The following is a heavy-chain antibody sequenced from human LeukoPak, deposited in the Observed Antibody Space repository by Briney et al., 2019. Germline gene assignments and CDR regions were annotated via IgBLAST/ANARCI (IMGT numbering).Heavy chain of an antibody. V-gene: IGHV4-34*01. CDR3: ARDGGYAKGNPFDY. CDR2: INHSGST. Sequence: SETLSLTCAVYGGSFSGYYWSWIRQPPGKGLEWIGEINHSGSTNYNPSLKSRVTISVDTSKNQFSLKLSSVTAADTAVYYCARDGGYAKGNPFDYWGQGTLVTVSS. CDR1: GGSFSGYY. J-gene: IGHJ4*02. D-gene: IGHD5-12*01.